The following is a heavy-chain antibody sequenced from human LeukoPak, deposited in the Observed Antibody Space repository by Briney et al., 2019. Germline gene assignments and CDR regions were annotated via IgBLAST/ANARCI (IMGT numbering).Heavy chain of an antibody. CDR2: ISGSGGST. CDR1: GGSIRSSYYY. V-gene: IGHV3-23*01. CDR3: ASPQLWSYHDAFDI. Sequence: PSETLSLTCTVSGGSIRSSYYYWGWIRQAPGKGLEWVSAISGSGGSTYYADSVKGRFTISRDNSKNTLYLQMNSLRAEDTAVYYCASPQLWSYHDAFDIWGQGTMVTVSS. D-gene: IGHD5-18*01. J-gene: IGHJ3*02.